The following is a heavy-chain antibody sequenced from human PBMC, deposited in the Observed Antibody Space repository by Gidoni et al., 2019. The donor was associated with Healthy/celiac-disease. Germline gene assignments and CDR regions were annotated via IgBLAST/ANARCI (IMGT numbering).Heavy chain of an antibody. V-gene: IGHV3-30*04. CDR1: GFTFSSYA. D-gene: IGHD5-18*01. Sequence: QVQLVESGGGVVQPGRSLRLSCAASGFTFSSYAMHWVRQAPGKGLEWVAVISYDGSNKYYADSVKGRFTISRDNSKNTLYLQMNSLRAEDTAVYYCARAGGTHVDTAMVPFDYWGQGTLVTVSS. CDR2: ISYDGSNK. J-gene: IGHJ4*02. CDR3: ARAGGTHVDTAMVPFDY.